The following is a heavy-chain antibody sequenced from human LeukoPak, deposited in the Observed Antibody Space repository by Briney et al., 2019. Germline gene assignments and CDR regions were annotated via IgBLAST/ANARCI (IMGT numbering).Heavy chain of an antibody. V-gene: IGHV3-33*01. Sequence: GRSLRLSCAASGFTFSSYDMHWVRQAPGKGLEWVALIWYDGSNKYYADSVRGRFTISRDNSKNTLYLQMNSLRAEDTAVYYCARLVGGSKEGSFDYWGQGTLVTVSS. CDR3: ARLVGGSKEGSFDY. CDR2: IWYDGSNK. D-gene: IGHD4-23*01. J-gene: IGHJ4*02. CDR1: GFTFSSYD.